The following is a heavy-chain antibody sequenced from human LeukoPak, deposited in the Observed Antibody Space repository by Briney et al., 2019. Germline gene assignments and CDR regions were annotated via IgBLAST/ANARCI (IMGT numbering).Heavy chain of an antibody. D-gene: IGHD2-8*01. Sequence: PSETLSLTCTVSGGSISSYYWSWIRQPPGKGLEWIGYIYYSGSTNYNPSLKSRVTISVDTSKNQFSLKLSSVTAADTAVYYCARGEVMVAEFDYWSQGTLVTVSS. J-gene: IGHJ4*02. CDR2: IYYSGST. CDR1: GGSISSYY. V-gene: IGHV4-59*01. CDR3: ARGEVMVAEFDY.